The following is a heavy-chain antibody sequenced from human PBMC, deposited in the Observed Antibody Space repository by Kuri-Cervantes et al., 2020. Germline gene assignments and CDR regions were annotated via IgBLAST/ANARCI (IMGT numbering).Heavy chain of an antibody. CDR2: ISNSRSYI. J-gene: IGHJ5*01. Sequence: GESLKISCAASGFTFSSYSMNWVRQAPGKGLEWVSSISNSRSYIYYADSVKGRFTISRDNAKNSLYLQMNSLRAEDTAVYYCTTDQGGFGEPGPDSWGPGTQVTVSS. CDR3: TTDQGGFGEPGPDS. CDR1: GFTFSSYS. D-gene: IGHD3-10*01. V-gene: IGHV3-21*04.